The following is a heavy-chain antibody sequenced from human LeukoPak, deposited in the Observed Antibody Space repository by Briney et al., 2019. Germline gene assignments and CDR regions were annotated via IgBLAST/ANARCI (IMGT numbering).Heavy chain of an antibody. V-gene: IGHV1-58*02. CDR3: AAGYYSSWSYFNY. CDR2: IVVGTGST. D-gene: IGHD6-13*01. Sequence: GASVKVSCKASGITFSTSAMQWVRQARGQRLEWVGWIVVGTGSTNYAQKFQERVTITRGMSTSTVYMELSGLRSDDTAVYYCAAGYYSSWSYFNYWGQGTLVTVSS. J-gene: IGHJ4*02. CDR1: GITFSTSA.